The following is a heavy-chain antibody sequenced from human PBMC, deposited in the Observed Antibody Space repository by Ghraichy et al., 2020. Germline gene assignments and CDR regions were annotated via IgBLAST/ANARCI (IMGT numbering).Heavy chain of an antibody. V-gene: IGHV3-7*03. J-gene: IGHJ4*02. CDR2: IKQDGSEK. CDR3: ARGIPNGYSTRMGDVFDY. D-gene: IGHD6-13*01. CDR1: GFTFSSYW. Sequence: GGSLRLSCAASGFTFSSYWMIWVRQAPGTGLEWVANIKQDGSEKFYVDSVKGRFTISRDNAKNSLYLQMNSLRVEDTAVYYCARGIPNGYSTRMGDVFDYWGQGTLVTVSS.